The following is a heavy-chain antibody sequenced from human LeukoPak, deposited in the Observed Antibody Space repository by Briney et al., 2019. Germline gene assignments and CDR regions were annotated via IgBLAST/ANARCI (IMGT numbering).Heavy chain of an antibody. CDR2: IHYSGST. V-gene: IGHV4-39*01. CDR1: GGSIRSTSDY. D-gene: IGHD6-13*01. CDR3: ARHHSSSWYKRFDY. Sequence: SETLSLTCSVSGGSIRSTSDYWGWIRQPPGKGLEWIGSIHYSGSTYYNPSLKSRVTISVDTSKNQFPLKLSSVTAADTAVYYCARHHSSSWYKRFDYWGQGTLVTVSS. J-gene: IGHJ4*02.